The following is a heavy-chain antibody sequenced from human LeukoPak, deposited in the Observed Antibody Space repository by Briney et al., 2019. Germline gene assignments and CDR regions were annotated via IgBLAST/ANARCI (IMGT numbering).Heavy chain of an antibody. CDR3: ARRGCNGGSCYAY. J-gene: IGHJ4*02. CDR1: GYSFSNDW. Sequence: GESLQISCKGSGYSFSNDWIGWVRQMTGKGLEWMGIIYPGDSDTRYSPSFQGQVTISADKSISTAYLQWSSLGASDTAMYYCARRGCNGGSCYAYWGQGTLVTVSS. CDR2: IYPGDSDT. D-gene: IGHD2-15*01. V-gene: IGHV5-51*01.